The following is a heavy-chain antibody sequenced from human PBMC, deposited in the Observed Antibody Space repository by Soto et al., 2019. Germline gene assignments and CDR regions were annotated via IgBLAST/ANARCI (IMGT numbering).Heavy chain of an antibody. V-gene: IGHV3-73*01. CDR2: IRSKTNSYAT. D-gene: IGHD6-19*01. CDR1: GFTLGGSA. J-gene: IGHJ4*02. CDR3: TRQTDAVQWLVVPTDYNFDY. Sequence: GGSLRLSCAASGFTLGGSAMHWVRQASGKGLEWVGHIRSKTNSYATAYAESVKGRFTISRDDSMNTAYLQMNSLKTEDTAVYFCTRQTDAVQWLVVPTDYNFDYWGQGTLVTVSS.